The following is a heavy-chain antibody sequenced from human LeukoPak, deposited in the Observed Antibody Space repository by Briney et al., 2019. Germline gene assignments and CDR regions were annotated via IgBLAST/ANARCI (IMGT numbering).Heavy chain of an antibody. CDR1: GGSISSSDW. J-gene: IGHJ5*02. D-gene: IGHD5-18*01. CDR3: AKGAGGFSYYNWFDP. V-gene: IGHV4-4*02. CDR2: IYHTGNT. Sequence: KPSETLSLTCTVSGGSISSSDWWNWVRQVPGKGLEWIGEIYHTGNTNYNPSLKSRVTISVDKSKNQFSLNLASVTAADTAIYYCAKGAGGFSYYNWFDPWGQGTLVTVPS.